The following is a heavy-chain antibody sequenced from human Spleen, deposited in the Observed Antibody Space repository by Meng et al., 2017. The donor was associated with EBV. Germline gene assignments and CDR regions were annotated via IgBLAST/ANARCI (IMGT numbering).Heavy chain of an antibody. CDR1: GGSISSGNW. V-gene: IGHV4-4*02. D-gene: IGHD2-21*02. J-gene: IGHJ4*02. CDR2: FIYCGST. Sequence: QGLPQEAGPVLVKPSWSRALTCAVSGGSISSGNWCWWCLRHPGRGRVGLGEFIYCGSTNYNPSPRSRVTISVDKSKNKFSLKMSSVTAADTAVYYCASGVSGDYSRHFDYWGQGTLVTVSS. CDR3: ASGVSGDYSRHFDY.